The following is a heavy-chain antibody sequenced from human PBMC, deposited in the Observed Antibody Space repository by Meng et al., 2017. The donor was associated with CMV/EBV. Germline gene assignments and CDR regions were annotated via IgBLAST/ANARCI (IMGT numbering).Heavy chain of an antibody. CDR1: GFTFSSYA. CDR2: ISYDGSNK. J-gene: IGHJ6*02. Sequence: GESLKLSCAASGFTFSSYAMHWVRQAPGKGLEWVAVISYDGSNKYYADSVKGRFTISRDNSKNTLYLQMNSLRAEDTAVYYCARESPGDCSGGSCYYYYGMDVWGQGTTVTVSS. V-gene: IGHV3-30*04. D-gene: IGHD2-15*01. CDR3: ARESPGDCSGGSCYYYYGMDV.